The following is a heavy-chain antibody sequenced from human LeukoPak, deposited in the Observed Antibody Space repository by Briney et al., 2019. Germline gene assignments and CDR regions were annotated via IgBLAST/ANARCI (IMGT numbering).Heavy chain of an antibody. J-gene: IGHJ4*02. CDR3: AIQTGPTYFDY. V-gene: IGHV4-59*08. CDR2: IYYSGRT. Sequence: PSETLSLTCTVSGGSISSYYWSWIRQPPGKGLEWIGYIYYSGRTNYNPSLKSRVTISLDTSKDQFSLKLSSVAAADQAVYDCAIQTGPTYFDYLGQGALVTVCS. D-gene: IGHD3-10*01. CDR1: GGSISSYY.